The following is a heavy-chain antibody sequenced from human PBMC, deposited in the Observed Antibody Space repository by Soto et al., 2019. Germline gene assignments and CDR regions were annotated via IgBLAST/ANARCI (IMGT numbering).Heavy chain of an antibody. V-gene: IGHV3-7*01. D-gene: IGHD3-9*01. J-gene: IGHJ4*02. Sequence: GGSLRLSCAASGFTFSSYWMSWVRQAPGKGLEWVANIKQDGSEKYYVDSVKGRFTISRDNAKNSLYLQMNSLRAEDTAVYYCARDPFLLRYFDWLFGEYYFDYWGQGTLVTVSS. CDR3: ARDPFLLRYFDWLFGEYYFDY. CDR1: GFTFSSYW. CDR2: IKQDGSEK.